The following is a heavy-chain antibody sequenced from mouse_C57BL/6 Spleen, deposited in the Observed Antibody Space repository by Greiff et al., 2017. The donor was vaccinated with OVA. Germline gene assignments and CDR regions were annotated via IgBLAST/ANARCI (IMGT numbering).Heavy chain of an antibody. CDR3: ARWGGSFAY. V-gene: IGHV1-50*01. CDR2: IDPSDSYT. CDR1: GYTFTSYW. D-gene: IGHD1-1*02. J-gene: IGHJ3*01. Sequence: VQLQQSGAELVKPGASVKLSCKASGYTFTSYWMQWVKQRPGQGLEWIGEIDPSDSYTNYNQKFKGKATLTVDTSSSTAYMQLSSLTSEDSAVYYCARWGGSFAYWGQGTLVTVSA.